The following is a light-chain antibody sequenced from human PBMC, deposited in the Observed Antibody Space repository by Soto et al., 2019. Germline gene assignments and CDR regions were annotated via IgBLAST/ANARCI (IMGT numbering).Light chain of an antibody. CDR2: DTS. CDR1: QSVRSK. Sequence: EIVMTQSPATLSVSLGERATLSCRASQSVRSKLAWYQQKPGQAPSLLIYDTSTRATGIPARFSGSGSGTDFTLTISSLQSEDSAVYYCQQYNKWPPITFGQGTRLEIK. V-gene: IGKV3-15*01. J-gene: IGKJ5*01. CDR3: QQYNKWPPIT.